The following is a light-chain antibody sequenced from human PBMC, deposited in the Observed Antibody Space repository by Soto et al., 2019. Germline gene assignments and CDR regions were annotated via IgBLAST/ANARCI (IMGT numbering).Light chain of an antibody. CDR1: QAIRTS. CDR2: DAS. J-gene: IGKJ1*01. Sequence: ANQMTQSPSSLSASVGDKVTITCRASQAIRTSLVWYQQRSGRAPNLLIADASSRHSGVLPRFSGSGFGTDFYLTIIGLQAEDFATYYCLQDATYPWTFGQGTRVDIK. V-gene: IGKV1-6*01. CDR3: LQDATYPWT.